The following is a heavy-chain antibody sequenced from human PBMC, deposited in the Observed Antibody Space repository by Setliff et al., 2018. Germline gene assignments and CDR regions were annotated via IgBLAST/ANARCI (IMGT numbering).Heavy chain of an antibody. Sequence: SETLSLTCSVYGGSFSGYYWSWIRQPPGKGLEWIGEINHSGSTNYNPSLKSRVTMSVDTSKSQFSLNLYSVTAADTAVYYCARTSTGRYFDLWGRGTLVTVSS. V-gene: IGHV4-34*01. CDR3: ARTSTGRYFDL. J-gene: IGHJ2*01. CDR2: INHSGST. D-gene: IGHD2-2*01. CDR1: GGSFSGYY.